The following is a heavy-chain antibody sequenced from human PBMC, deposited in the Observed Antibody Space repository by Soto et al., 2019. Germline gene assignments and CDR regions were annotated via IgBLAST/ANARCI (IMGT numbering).Heavy chain of an antibody. J-gene: IGHJ6*02. CDR2: IYVTGAV. V-gene: IGHV4-31*03. CDR1: GAALNSGNYY. D-gene: IGHD1-26*01. CDR3: ARQRPTDGRWEFANYYGMDV. Sequence: SETLSLTCSVSGAALNSGNYYWSWIRQVPGKGLEWIGHIYVTGAVDYNPSLRDRITVSQDTSERQFSLNLRLVTAADTAVYYCARQRPTDGRWEFANYYGMDVWGQGTPVTVSS.